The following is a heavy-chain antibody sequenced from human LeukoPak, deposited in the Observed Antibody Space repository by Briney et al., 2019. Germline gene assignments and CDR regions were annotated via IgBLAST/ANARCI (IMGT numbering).Heavy chain of an antibody. CDR3: ATGKIYCSSCSDDY. CDR2: FDPEDGET. D-gene: IGHD2-2*01. J-gene: IGHJ4*02. CDR1: GDTLTELP. Sequence: ASVKVSCKVSGDTLTELPMHWVRQAPGKGLEWMGGFDPEDGETIYGQKFQGGVTMTEDTSTDTAYMELSSLRSEDTAVYYCATGKIYCSSCSDDYWGQGTLVTVSS. V-gene: IGHV1-24*01.